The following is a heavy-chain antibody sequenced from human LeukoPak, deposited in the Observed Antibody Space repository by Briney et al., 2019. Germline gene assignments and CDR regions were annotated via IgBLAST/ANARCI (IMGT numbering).Heavy chain of an antibody. Sequence: SETLSLTCTVSGGSISSGDYYWSWIRQPPGKGLEWIGYIYYSGSTYYNPSLKSRVTISVDTSKNQFSLKLSSVTAADTAVYYCAIYNAWPDAAVDTIDYWGQGTLVTVSS. CDR2: IYYSGST. CDR1: GGSISSGDYY. CDR3: AIYNAWPDAAVDTIDY. J-gene: IGHJ4*02. D-gene: IGHD5-18*01. V-gene: IGHV4-30-4*01.